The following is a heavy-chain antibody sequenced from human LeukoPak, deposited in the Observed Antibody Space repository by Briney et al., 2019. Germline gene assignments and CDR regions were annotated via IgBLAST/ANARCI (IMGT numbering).Heavy chain of an antibody. CDR1: GFTSSSYA. CDR2: ISGSGGST. Sequence: PGGSLRLSCAASGFTSSSYAMSWVRQAPGKGLEWVSAISGSGGSTYYADSVKGRFTISRDNSKNTLYLQMNSLRAEDTAVYYCAKFLPTHIVVANDYFDYWGQGTLATVSS. V-gene: IGHV3-23*01. D-gene: IGHD2-21*01. CDR3: AKFLPTHIVVANDYFDY. J-gene: IGHJ4*02.